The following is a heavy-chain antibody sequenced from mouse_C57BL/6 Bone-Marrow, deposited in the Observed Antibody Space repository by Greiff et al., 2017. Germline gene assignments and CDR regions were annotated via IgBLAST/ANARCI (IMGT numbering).Heavy chain of an antibody. D-gene: IGHD2-4*01. Sequence: QVQLQQPGAELVMPGASVKLSCKASGYTFTSYWMHWVKQRPGQGLEWIGEIDPSDSYTNYNQKFKGKSTLTVDKSSSTAYMQLSSLTSEDSAVYYGARDYDPAWFAYWGQGTLVTVSA. CDR1: GYTFTSYW. CDR2: IDPSDSYT. J-gene: IGHJ3*01. CDR3: ARDYDPAWFAY. V-gene: IGHV1-69*01.